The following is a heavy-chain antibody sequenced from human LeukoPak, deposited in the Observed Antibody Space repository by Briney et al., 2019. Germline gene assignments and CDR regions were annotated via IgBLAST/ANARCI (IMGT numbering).Heavy chain of an antibody. CDR3: ARVVSGDSLDY. J-gene: IGHJ4*02. V-gene: IGHV3-7*04. CDR2: IKQDGSDK. Sequence: GGSLRLSCAASGFMFSRHWMSWVRQAPGKGLEWVANIKQDGSDKYHVDSVKGRFTISRDNAKNSLYLQMNTLRAEDTAVYYCARVVSGDSLDYWGQGTLVTVSS. D-gene: IGHD7-27*01. CDR1: GFMFSRHW.